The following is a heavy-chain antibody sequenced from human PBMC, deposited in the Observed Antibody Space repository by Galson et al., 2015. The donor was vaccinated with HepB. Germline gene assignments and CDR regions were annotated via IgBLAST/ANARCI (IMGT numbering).Heavy chain of an antibody. V-gene: IGHV1-46*01. CDR1: GYTFTSYY. J-gene: IGHJ6*02. CDR2: INPSGGST. D-gene: IGHD7-27*01. Sequence: SVKVSCKASGYTFTSYYMHWVRQAPGQELEWMGIINPSGGSTSYAQKFQGRVTMTRDTSTSTVYMELSSLRPEDTAVYYCARELRELGIGGYYYYYGMDVRGQGTTVTVSS. CDR3: ARELRELGIGGYYYYYGMDV.